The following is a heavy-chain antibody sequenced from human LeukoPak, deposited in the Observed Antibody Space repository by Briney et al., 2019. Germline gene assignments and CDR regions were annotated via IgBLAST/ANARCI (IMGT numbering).Heavy chain of an antibody. Sequence: SSQTLSLTCTVSGGSISSGSYYWSWIRQPAGKGLEWIGRIYTSGSTNYNPSLKSRVTISADTSKNQFSLNLTSVTAADTSVYFCVASSLFPPSYWGQGTLVTVSS. CDR1: GGSISSGSYY. J-gene: IGHJ4*02. CDR3: VASSLFPPSY. CDR2: IYTSGST. D-gene: IGHD6-6*01. V-gene: IGHV4-61*02.